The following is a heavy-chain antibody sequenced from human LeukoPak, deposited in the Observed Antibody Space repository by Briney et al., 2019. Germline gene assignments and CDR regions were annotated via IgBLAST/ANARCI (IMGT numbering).Heavy chain of an antibody. Sequence: SQTLSLTCAISGDSVSSYIAGWNWIRQSPSRGLEWLGRTYYRSKWYNEYALSVRSRITISPDTSKNQVSLQLNSVTPDDTAFYYCGRDIGAAIGHWGQGTLATVSS. CDR3: GRDIGAAIGH. CDR2: TYYRSKWYN. V-gene: IGHV6-1*01. CDR1: GDSVSSYIAG. J-gene: IGHJ4*02. D-gene: IGHD6-13*01.